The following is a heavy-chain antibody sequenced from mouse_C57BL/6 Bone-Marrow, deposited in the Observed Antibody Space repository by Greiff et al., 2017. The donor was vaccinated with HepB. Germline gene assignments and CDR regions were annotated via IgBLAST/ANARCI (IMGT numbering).Heavy chain of an antibody. CDR2: ISSGSSTI. J-gene: IGHJ2*01. V-gene: IGHV5-17*01. Sequence: EVKLVESGGGLVKPGGSLKLSCAASGFTFSDYRMHWVRQAPEKGLEWVAYISSGSSTIYYADTVKGRFTISRDNAKNTLFLQMTSLRSEDTAMYYCARPYYGSSYFDYWGQGTTLTVSS. D-gene: IGHD1-1*01. CDR3: ARPYYGSSYFDY. CDR1: GFTFSDYR.